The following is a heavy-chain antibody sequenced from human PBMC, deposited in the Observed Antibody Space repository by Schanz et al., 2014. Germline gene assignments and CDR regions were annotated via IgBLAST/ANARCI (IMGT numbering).Heavy chain of an antibody. CDR1: GFTFSDYY. Sequence: QVYLVESGGDLVKPGGSLRLSCAASGFTFSDYYMAWIRQAPGKGLEWVAVIWYDGSKKYYADSVKGRFTISRDSSKNTLFLQMDSLRVEDTAVYYCARDGDFDYWGQGTLVTVSS. J-gene: IGHJ4*02. CDR2: IWYDGSKK. V-gene: IGHV3-33*08. CDR3: ARDGDFDY.